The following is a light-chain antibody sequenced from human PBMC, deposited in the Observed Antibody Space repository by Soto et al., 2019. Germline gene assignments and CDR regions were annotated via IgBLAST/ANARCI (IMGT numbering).Light chain of an antibody. Sequence: DIQMTHSPSSLSASVGDRVTITCRASQSISSYLNWYQQKPGKAPKLLIYAASSLQSGVPSRFSGSGSGTDFTLTISSLQPEELATYYCPQSYSTPFTFGPGTKLDIK. CDR1: QSISSY. J-gene: IGKJ3*01. CDR3: PQSYSTPFT. CDR2: AAS. V-gene: IGKV1-39*01.